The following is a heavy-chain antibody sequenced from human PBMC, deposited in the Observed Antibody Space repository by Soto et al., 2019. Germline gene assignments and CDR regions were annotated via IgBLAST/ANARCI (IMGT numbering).Heavy chain of an antibody. D-gene: IGHD2-15*01. V-gene: IGHV3-30*04. CDR1: GFTFSSYA. CDR2: ISYDGSNK. Sequence: GGSLRLSCAASGFTFSSYAMHWVRQAPGKGLEWVAVISYDGSNKYYADSVKGRFTISRDNSKNTLYLQMNSLRAEDTAVYYCARDVVVVVVAATNDYYYYGMDVWGQGTTVTVSS. J-gene: IGHJ6*02. CDR3: ARDVVVVVVAATNDYYYYGMDV.